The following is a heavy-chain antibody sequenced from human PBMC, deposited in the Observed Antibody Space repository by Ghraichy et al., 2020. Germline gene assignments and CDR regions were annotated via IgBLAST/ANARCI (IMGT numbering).Heavy chain of an antibody. CDR3: AKAPKMVRGIMDV. Sequence: GESLNISCAASGFTFSIYAMSWVRRDPGKGLEWVSAISGSGGSTYYADSVKGRFTISRDNSKNTLYLQMNSLRAEDTAVYYCAKAPKMVRGIMDVWGKGTTVTVSS. CDR2: ISGSGGST. D-gene: IGHD2-8*01. CDR1: GFTFSIYA. V-gene: IGHV3-23*01. J-gene: IGHJ6*03.